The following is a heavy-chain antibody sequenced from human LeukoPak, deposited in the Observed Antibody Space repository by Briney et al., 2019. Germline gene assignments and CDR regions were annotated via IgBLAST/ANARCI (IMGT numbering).Heavy chain of an antibody. J-gene: IGHJ4*02. CDR3: AKGEVRYRPFDY. CDR1: GFTFSSYA. D-gene: IGHD1-26*01. V-gene: IGHV3-23*01. Sequence: GGSLRLSCAASGFTFSSYAMSWVRQAPGKGLEWVSGISGSGGSTYYAESVKGGFTISRDNSKKTLYVQMNSLRAEDTAVYYCAKGEVRYRPFDYWGQGTLVTVSS. CDR2: ISGSGGST.